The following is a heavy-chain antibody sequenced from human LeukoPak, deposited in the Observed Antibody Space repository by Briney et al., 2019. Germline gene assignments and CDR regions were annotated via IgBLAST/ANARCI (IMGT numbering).Heavy chain of an antibody. CDR3: ARLYIGGYSRSNHYNWFDP. D-gene: IGHD6-13*01. J-gene: IGHJ5*02. V-gene: IGHV4-34*01. Sequence: PSETLSLTCAVYGGYFSGYYWSWIRQPPGKGLEWIGEINHSGSTNYNPFIKSRVTISVDTSKNQFSLNLTSVTAADTAAYYCARLYIGGYSRSNHYNWFDPWGQGTLVTVSS. CDR2: INHSGST. CDR1: GGYFSGYY.